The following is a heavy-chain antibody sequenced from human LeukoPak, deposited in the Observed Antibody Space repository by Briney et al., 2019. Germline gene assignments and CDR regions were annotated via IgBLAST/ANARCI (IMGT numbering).Heavy chain of an antibody. CDR2: IYYSGST. J-gene: IGHJ5*02. D-gene: IGHD2-2*01. V-gene: IGHV4-39*01. CDR1: GGSISSCSYY. CDR3: ASTKCSSTSCYSYRTYTWFDP. Sequence: SETLSLTCTVSGGSISSCSYYWGWIRQPPGKGLEWIGSIYYSGSTYYNPSLKSRVTISVDTSKNQFSLKLSSVTAADTAVYYCASTKCSSTSCYSYRTYTWFDPWGQGTLVTVSS.